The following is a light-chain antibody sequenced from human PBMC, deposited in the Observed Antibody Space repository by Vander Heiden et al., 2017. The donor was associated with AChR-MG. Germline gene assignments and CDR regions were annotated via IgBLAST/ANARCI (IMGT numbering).Light chain of an antibody. CDR1: NLGDKY. Sequence: SYKLTQPPSVSGSPGQTATITCSGDNLGDKYVSGYQQKPGQPPLLVIYQKDKRPSGIPERFSGSNSGNTATLTISGTQSVDEADFFCQAWDSRSNWVFGGGTKLTVL. J-gene: IGLJ3*02. CDR2: QKD. V-gene: IGLV3-1*01. CDR3: QAWDSRSNWV.